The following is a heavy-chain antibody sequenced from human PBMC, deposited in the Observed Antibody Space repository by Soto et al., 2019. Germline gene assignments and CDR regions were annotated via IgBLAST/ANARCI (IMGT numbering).Heavy chain of an antibody. CDR1: GFTCSSLA. Sequence: TGGSLRLSCASFGFTCSSLAMHWVRQAPGKGLEWVANIWFDGSNKNYADSVKGRFTISRDNSKNTLFLQVNSLRAEDTAIYYCARAAYTSGHYYFDHWGQGTPVTVSS. CDR3: ARAAYTSGHYYFDH. CDR2: IWFDGSNK. D-gene: IGHD6-19*01. V-gene: IGHV3-33*01. J-gene: IGHJ4*02.